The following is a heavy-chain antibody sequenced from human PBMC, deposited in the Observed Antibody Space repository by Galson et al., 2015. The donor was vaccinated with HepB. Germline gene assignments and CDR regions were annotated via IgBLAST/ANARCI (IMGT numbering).Heavy chain of an antibody. J-gene: IGHJ3*02. D-gene: IGHD1-26*01. CDR3: ARARPDSGSSLGDAFDI. V-gene: IGHV3-7*03. Sequence: SLRLSCAASGFTFSSYWMSWVRQAPGKGLEWVANIKQDGSEKYYVDSVKGRFTISRDNAKNSLYLQMNSLGAEDTAVYYCARARPDSGSSLGDAFDIWGQGTMVTVSS. CDR1: GFTFSSYW. CDR2: IKQDGSEK.